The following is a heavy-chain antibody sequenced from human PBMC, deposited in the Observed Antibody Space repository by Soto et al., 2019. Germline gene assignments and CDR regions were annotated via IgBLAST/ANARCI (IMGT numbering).Heavy chain of an antibody. CDR2: ISYDGSNK. V-gene: IGHV3-30*18. CDR3: AKEAVAGHTSYFQH. Sequence: QVQLVESGGGVVQPGRSLRLSCAASGFTFSSYGMHWVRQAPGKGLEWVAVISYDGSNKYYADSVKGRFTISRDNSKNTLYLQMNSLRAEDTAVYYCAKEAVAGHTSYFQHWGQGTLVTVSS. D-gene: IGHD6-19*01. J-gene: IGHJ1*01. CDR1: GFTFSSYG.